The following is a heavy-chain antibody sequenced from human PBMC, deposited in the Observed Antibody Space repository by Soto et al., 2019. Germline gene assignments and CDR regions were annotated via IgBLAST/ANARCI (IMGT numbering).Heavy chain of an antibody. CDR1: GFTFPNSG. Sequence: GGSLRLSCAASGFTFPNSGMQWVRQAPGKGLEWVAVIWYDASQKYYADSVKGRFTISRDNAKNTLYLQMNSLRAEDTAVYYCARDVQGVSNFDYWGQGTLVTVSS. V-gene: IGHV3-33*01. CDR3: ARDVQGVSNFDY. J-gene: IGHJ4*02. D-gene: IGHD2-2*01. CDR2: IWYDASQK.